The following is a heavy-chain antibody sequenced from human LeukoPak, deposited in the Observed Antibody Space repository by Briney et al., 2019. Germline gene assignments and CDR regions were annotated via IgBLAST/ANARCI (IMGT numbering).Heavy chain of an antibody. CDR3: ARALDGSGSRSFDY. Sequence: GGSLRLSCAASGFTFSSYWMHWVRQAPGKGLVWVSRIYSDGSSTNYADSVKGRFTISRDNSKNTLYLQMNSLRAEDTAVYYCARALDGSGSRSFDYWGQGTLVTVSS. D-gene: IGHD3-10*01. J-gene: IGHJ4*02. V-gene: IGHV3-74*01. CDR1: GFTFSSYW. CDR2: IYSDGSST.